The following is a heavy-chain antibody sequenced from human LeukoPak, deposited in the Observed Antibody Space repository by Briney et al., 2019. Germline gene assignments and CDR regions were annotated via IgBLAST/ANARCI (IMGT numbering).Heavy chain of an antibody. J-gene: IGHJ6*03. CDR3: ARVDFDGRNYYYYMDV. D-gene: IGHD3-9*01. V-gene: IGHV1-69*13. CDR2: IIPILGTA. CDR1: GYTFSSDV. Sequence: SVTVSCKASGYTFSSDVISWVRQAPGQGPEWMGGIIPILGTANYAQKFQGRVTITADESTSTAYMEVNSLTSEDTAFYYCARVDFDGRNYYYYMDVWGKGTTVTVSS.